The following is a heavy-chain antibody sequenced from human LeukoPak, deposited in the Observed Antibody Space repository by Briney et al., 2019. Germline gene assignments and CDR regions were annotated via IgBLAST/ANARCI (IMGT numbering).Heavy chain of an antibody. CDR2: IRAYNGNT. J-gene: IGHJ4*02. CDR3: ARSQTITIFGVVIPDFFDY. CDR1: GYTFTGYY. V-gene: IGHV1-18*04. D-gene: IGHD3-3*01. Sequence: ASVKVSCKASGYTFTGYYMHWVRQAPGQGLEWMGWIRAYNGNTNYAQKLQGRVTMTTDTSTSTAYMELRSLRSDDTAVYYCARSQTITIFGVVIPDFFDYWGQGTLVTVSS.